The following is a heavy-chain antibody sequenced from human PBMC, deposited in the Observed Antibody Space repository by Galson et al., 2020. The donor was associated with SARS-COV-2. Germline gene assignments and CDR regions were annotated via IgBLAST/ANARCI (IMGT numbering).Heavy chain of an antibody. V-gene: IGHV5-51*01. CDR1: GYSFTSYW. D-gene: IGHD5-12*01. CDR3: ARLAGYNGYDLNWYFDL. CDR2: IYPGDSDT. J-gene: IGHJ2*01. Sequence: GESLKISCQGSGYSFTSYWIAWVRQMPGKGLEWMGIIYPGDSDTRYSPSFQGQVTISADKSISTAYLQWSSLKASDTAMYYCARLAGYNGYDLNWYFDLWGRGTLLTVSS.